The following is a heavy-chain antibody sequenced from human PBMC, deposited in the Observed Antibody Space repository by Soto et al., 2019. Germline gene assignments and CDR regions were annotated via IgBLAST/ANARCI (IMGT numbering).Heavy chain of an antibody. D-gene: IGHD6-13*01. J-gene: IGHJ4*02. Sequence: PSETLSLTCTVSGGSISSYYWSWIRQPPGKGLEWIGYIYYSGSTNYNPSLKSRVTISVDTSKNQFSLKLSSVTAADTAVYYCARVGGYTSPSDYWGQGTLVTVSS. CDR2: IYYSGST. V-gene: IGHV4-59*01. CDR3: ARVGGYTSPSDY. CDR1: GGSISSYY.